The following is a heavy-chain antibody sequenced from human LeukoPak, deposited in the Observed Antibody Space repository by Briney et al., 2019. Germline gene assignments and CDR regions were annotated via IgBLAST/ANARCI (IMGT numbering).Heavy chain of an antibody. V-gene: IGHV3-9*03. J-gene: IGHJ4*02. CDR1: GFTFDDYA. Sequence: GRSLRLSCAASGFTFDDYAMHWVRQAPGKGLEWVSGISGNSGSIGYADSVKGRFTISRDNAKNSLYLQMNSLRAEDMALYYCAKDLEYSSSSGFDYWGQGTLVTVSS. CDR2: ISGNSGSI. D-gene: IGHD6-6*01. CDR3: AKDLEYSSSSGFDY.